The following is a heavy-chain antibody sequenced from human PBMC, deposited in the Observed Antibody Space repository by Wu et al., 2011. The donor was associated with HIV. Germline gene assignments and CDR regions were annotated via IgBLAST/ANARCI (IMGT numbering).Heavy chain of an antibody. CDR3: ARDTVRYYGSGSYYNRPRHKYYYYGMDV. CDR2: VIPVFGPA. V-gene: IGHV1-69*06. Sequence: QVQLVQSGAEVKKPGSSLKVSCRTSGDSFNTYAISWVRQAPGQGLEWMGRVIPVFGPAEYAHKFHGRLTITADTSTSTAYLELSSLRSEDTAVYYCARDTVRYYGSGSYYNRPRHKYYYYGMDVWGQGTTVTVSS. CDR1: GDSFNTYA. D-gene: IGHD3-10*01. J-gene: IGHJ6*02.